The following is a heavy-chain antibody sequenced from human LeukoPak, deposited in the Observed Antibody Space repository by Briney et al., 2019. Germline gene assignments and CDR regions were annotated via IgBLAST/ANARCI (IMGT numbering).Heavy chain of an antibody. Sequence: ASVTVSCEASGYTFTGYYMHWVRQAPGQGLEWMGWINPNSGGTNYAQKFQGRVTMTRDTSISTAYMELSRLRSDDTAVYYCARGDYGSNYFDYWGQGTLVTVSS. V-gene: IGHV1-2*02. CDR3: ARGDYGSNYFDY. J-gene: IGHJ4*02. CDR1: GYTFTGYY. CDR2: INPNSGGT. D-gene: IGHD4-17*01.